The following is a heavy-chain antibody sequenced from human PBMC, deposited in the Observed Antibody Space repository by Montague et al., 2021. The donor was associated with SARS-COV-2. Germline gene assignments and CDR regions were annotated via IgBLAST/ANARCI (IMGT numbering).Heavy chain of an antibody. CDR3: ARSSAPSITIFGVSNTYWYLDL. Sequence: SETLSLTCTVSGFSISSGYQWGWIRQPPGKGLEWIGRVYHSGNTYYSPSLKSRVTISVDTSKNQFSLKLSSVTAADTAVYYCARSSAPSITIFGVSNTYWYLDLWGRGTLVTVSS. CDR1: GFSISSGYQ. J-gene: IGHJ2*01. CDR2: VYHSGNT. D-gene: IGHD3-3*01. V-gene: IGHV4-38-2*02.